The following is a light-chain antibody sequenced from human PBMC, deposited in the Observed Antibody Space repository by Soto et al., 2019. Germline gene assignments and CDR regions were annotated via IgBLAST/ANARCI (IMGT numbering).Light chain of an antibody. CDR3: AAWDDSLSGYV. CDR1: SSYIGSKY. Sequence: QSVLTQPPSASGTPGQRVTISCSGSSSYIGSKYVYWYQQLPGTAPKLLIYRNDQRPSRISDRFSGSKSGTSASLAISGLRSEDEAYYYCAAWDDSLSGYVFGTGTKLTVL. CDR2: RND. V-gene: IGLV1-47*01. J-gene: IGLJ1*01.